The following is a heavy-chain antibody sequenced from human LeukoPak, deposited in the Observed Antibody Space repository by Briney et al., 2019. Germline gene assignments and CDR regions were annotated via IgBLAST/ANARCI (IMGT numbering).Heavy chain of an antibody. Sequence: ASVKVSCKASGYTFTGYYMHWVRQAPGQGLEWMGWINPNSGGTNYAQKFQGRVTMTRDTSISTAYMELRSLRSDDTAVYYCARDTPRGAYCGGDCYFVLDYWGQGTLVTVSS. V-gene: IGHV1-2*02. D-gene: IGHD2-21*02. CDR3: ARDTPRGAYCGGDCYFVLDY. J-gene: IGHJ4*02. CDR2: INPNSGGT. CDR1: GYTFTGYY.